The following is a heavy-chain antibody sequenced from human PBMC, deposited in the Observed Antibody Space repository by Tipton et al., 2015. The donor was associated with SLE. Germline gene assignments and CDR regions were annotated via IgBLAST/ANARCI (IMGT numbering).Heavy chain of an antibody. CDR2: IFHRGTT. Sequence: TLSLTCSVSGGSLNNYYWSWIRQTPRKGLEWIGTIFHRGTTNYNPSLKSRVTISVDTSQNQFSLKLSSVTAADTAVYYCARGYYGSWSYYMDYFDSWGQGTLVTVSS. J-gene: IGHJ4*02. V-gene: IGHV4-59*13. CDR1: GGSLNNYY. CDR3: ARGYYGSWSYYMDYFDS. D-gene: IGHD3-10*01.